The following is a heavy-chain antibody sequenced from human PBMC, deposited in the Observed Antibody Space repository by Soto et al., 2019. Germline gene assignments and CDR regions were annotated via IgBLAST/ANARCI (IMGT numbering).Heavy chain of an antibody. Sequence: TSETLSLTCTVSGGSISSSSYYWGWIRQPPGKGLEWIGSIYYSGSTYYNPSLKSRVTISVDTSKNQFSLKLSSVTAADTAVYYCAGHPVAYYYDSSGQKMGGSFDYWGQGTPVTVSS. V-gene: IGHV4-39*01. CDR1: GGSISSSSYY. CDR3: AGHPVAYYYDSSGQKMGGSFDY. CDR2: IYYSGST. J-gene: IGHJ4*02. D-gene: IGHD3-22*01.